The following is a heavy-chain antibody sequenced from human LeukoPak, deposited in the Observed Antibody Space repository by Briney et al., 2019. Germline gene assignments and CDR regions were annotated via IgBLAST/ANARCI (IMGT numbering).Heavy chain of an antibody. CDR1: GFTFSRYA. J-gene: IGHJ4*02. V-gene: IGHV3-30*04. D-gene: IGHD3-22*01. Sequence: GGSLRLPCAASGFTFSRYAVHWVRQAPGKGLEWVAVISSDGSRKYYADSVKGRFTISRDNSKNTLYLQMNSLKTEDTGVYYCARDRYDNFDSSGWGNFDYWGQGTLVTVSS. CDR3: ARDRYDNFDSSGWGNFDY. CDR2: ISSDGSRK.